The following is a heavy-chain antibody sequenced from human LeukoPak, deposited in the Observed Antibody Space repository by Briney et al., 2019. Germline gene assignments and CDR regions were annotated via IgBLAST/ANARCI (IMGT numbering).Heavy chain of an antibody. CDR1: GFTFSSYS. D-gene: IGHD3-22*01. J-gene: IGHJ6*02. CDR3: ARGMDYYDSSGYYSPGYGMDV. V-gene: IGHV3-21*01. Sequence: GSLRLSCAASGFTFSSYSMNWVRQAPGKGLEWVSSISSSSSYIYYADSVKGRFTISRDNAKNSLYLQMNSLRAEDTAVYYCARGMDYYDSSGYYSPGYGMDVWGQGTTVTVSS. CDR2: ISSSSSYI.